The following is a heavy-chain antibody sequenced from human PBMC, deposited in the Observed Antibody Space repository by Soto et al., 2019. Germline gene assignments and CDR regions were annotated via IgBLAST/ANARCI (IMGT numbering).Heavy chain of an antibody. Sequence: PSETLSLTCTLSRGSISSSSFYWAWIRQTAGKGLEWVATIYFEGASYFNPSLESRVTISMDTSKDQFSLRLNSVTAADTGVYYCASFVAQLLPGVWGQGTTVTVSS. CDR1: RGSISSSSFY. D-gene: IGHD6-6*01. CDR2: IYFEGAS. V-gene: IGHV4-39*01. J-gene: IGHJ6*02. CDR3: ASFVAQLLPGV.